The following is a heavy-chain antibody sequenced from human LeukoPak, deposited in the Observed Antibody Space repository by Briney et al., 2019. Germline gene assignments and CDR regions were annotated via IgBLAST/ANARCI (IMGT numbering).Heavy chain of an antibody. D-gene: IGHD3-10*01. CDR3: ARGEFPSDLEF. Sequence: ASETLSLTCTVSGGSLSSGSYYWDWIRQPPGKGLEWIGYIYYSGSTNYNASLKSRVTISVDTSKNQFSLKLTSVTSADTAVYYCARGEFPSDLEFWGQGALITVSS. CDR1: GGSLSSGSYY. J-gene: IGHJ4*02. CDR2: IYYSGST. V-gene: IGHV4-61*01.